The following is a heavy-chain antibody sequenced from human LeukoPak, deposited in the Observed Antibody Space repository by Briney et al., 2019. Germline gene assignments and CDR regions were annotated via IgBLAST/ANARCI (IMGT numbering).Heavy chain of an antibody. CDR2: ISSSGSTI. Sequence: GGSLRLSCAASGFTFSDYYMSWIRQAPGKGLEWVSYISSSGSTIYYADSVKGRFTISRDNAKNSLYLQMNSLRAEDTAVYYCARDPYSGYDLGYYFDYWGQGTLVTVSS. V-gene: IGHV3-11*01. J-gene: IGHJ4*02. D-gene: IGHD5-12*01. CDR1: GFTFSDYY. CDR3: ARDPYSGYDLGYYFDY.